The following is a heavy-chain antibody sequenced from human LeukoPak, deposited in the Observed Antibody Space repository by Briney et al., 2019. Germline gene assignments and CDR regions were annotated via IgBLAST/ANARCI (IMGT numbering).Heavy chain of an antibody. J-gene: IGHJ3*02. V-gene: IGHV3-21*01. CDR2: ISSSNSYI. Sequence: GGSLRLSCAASGFTFSSYSMNWVRQAPGKGLEWVSSISSSNSYIYYADSVKGRFTISRYNAKNSLYLQMNSLRAEDTAVYYCARDHTDAFDIWGQGTMVTVSS. CDR3: ARDHTDAFDI. CDR1: GFTFSSYS.